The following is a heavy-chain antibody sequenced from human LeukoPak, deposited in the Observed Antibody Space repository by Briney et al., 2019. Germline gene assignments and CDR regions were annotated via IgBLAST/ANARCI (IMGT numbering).Heavy chain of an antibody. D-gene: IGHD3-22*01. V-gene: IGHV3-9*01. J-gene: IGHJ4*02. CDR2: ISWNSGSI. CDR3: AKDMVGDYYDSSGFDY. CDR1: GFTFSSYA. Sequence: GGSLRLSCAASGFTFSSYAMHWVRQAPGKGLEWVSGISWNSGSIGYADSVKGRFTISRDNAKNSLYLQMNSLRAEDTALYYCAKDMVGDYYDSSGFDYWGQGTLVTVSS.